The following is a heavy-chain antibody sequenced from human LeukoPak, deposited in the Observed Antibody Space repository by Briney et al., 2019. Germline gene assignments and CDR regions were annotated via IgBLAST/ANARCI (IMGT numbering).Heavy chain of an antibody. Sequence: SSETLSLTCTVSDGSISSSVYYWAWIRQPPGKGLEWVGSIYYSGSTYYNPSLRSRVTISVDTSKNQFSLKLNSVTAADTAVYYCARLRQDYHYDSSGSSSYFDLWGQGTLVTVSS. V-gene: IGHV4-39*01. CDR2: IYYSGST. J-gene: IGHJ4*02. CDR3: ARLRQDYHYDSSGSSSYFDL. CDR1: DGSISSSVYY. D-gene: IGHD3-22*01.